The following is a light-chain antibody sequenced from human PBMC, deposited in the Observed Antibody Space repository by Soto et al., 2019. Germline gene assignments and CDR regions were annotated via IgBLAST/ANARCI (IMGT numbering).Light chain of an antibody. CDR1: QPVVNC. V-gene: IGKV1-12*01. J-gene: IGKJ3*01. CDR3: QQAFSCPFT. CDR2: AAS. Sequence: DVQMTQSPSSVSSSVGERVTITCRATQPVVNCLAWYQQKPGKAPKLLISAASNLHPGVPSRFSGSGSGTDFSLTISSLQSEDVAIYYCQQAFSCPFTFGRGTKVEIK.